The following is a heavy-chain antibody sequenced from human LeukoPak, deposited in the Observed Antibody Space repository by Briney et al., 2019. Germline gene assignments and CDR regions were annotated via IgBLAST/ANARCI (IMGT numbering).Heavy chain of an antibody. CDR2: IYSGGST. CDR3: ARDTSGIGMDV. D-gene: IGHD3-10*01. Sequence: GGSLRLSCAASGFTVSSNYMSWVRQAPGKGLEWVSVIYSGGSTYYADSVKGRFTISRDNSKNTLYLEINSLRAEDTAVYYCARDTSGIGMDVWGQGTTVTVSS. J-gene: IGHJ6*02. CDR1: GFTVSSNY. V-gene: IGHV3-53*01.